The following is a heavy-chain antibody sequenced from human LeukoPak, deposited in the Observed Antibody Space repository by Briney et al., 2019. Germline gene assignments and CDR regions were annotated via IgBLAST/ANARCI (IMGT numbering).Heavy chain of an antibody. CDR3: ARAYYYGSGSQFDP. Sequence: GGSLRLSCAASGFSFGSFAMSWVRQAPGKGLEWVANIKQDGSEKYYVDSVKGRFTISRDNAKNSLYLQMNSLRAEDTAVYYCARAYYYGSGSQFDPRGQGTLVTVSS. J-gene: IGHJ5*02. CDR2: IKQDGSEK. V-gene: IGHV3-7*01. CDR1: GFSFGSFA. D-gene: IGHD3-10*01.